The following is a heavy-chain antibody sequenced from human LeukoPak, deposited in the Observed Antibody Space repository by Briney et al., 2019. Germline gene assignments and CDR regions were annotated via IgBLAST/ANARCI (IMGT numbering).Heavy chain of an antibody. J-gene: IGHJ3*02. D-gene: IGHD3-22*01. CDR2: IYYSGST. CDR3: AREDSSGYYRPPVAFDI. Sequence: PSETLSLTCTVSGGSISSYYWSWIRQPSGKGLEWIGYIYYSGSTNYNPSLKSRVTISVDTSKNQFSLKLSSVTAADTAVYYCAREDSSGYYRPPVAFDIWGQGTMVTVSS. CDR1: GGSISSYY. V-gene: IGHV4-59*01.